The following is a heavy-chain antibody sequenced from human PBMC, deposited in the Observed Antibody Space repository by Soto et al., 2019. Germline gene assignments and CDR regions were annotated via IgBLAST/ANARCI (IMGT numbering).Heavy chain of an antibody. CDR3: ARGAAAAGTDWFDA. D-gene: IGHD6-13*01. CDR1: GFPVNATY. Sequence: EVQLVETGGALIQPGGSLRLSCAASGFPVNATYLSWVRQAPGKGLEWLSVLYADGSTYYIDSVKGRFTISRDNSKNMVYLQVNSLRAEDTAVYYCARGAAAAGTDWFDAWGQGTLVTVSS. CDR2: LYADGST. J-gene: IGHJ5*02. V-gene: IGHV3-53*02.